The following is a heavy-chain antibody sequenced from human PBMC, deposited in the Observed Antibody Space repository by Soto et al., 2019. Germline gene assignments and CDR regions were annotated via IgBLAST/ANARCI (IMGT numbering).Heavy chain of an antibody. CDR3: AMDPNGDYFGAFDF. J-gene: IGHJ3*01. CDR2: ITGNGGLT. CDR1: GFTFGNYA. Sequence: EVQLLESGGDLVQPGGSLRVSCAGSGFTFGNYAMTWVRQAPGKGLEWVSSITGNGGLTDYADSVKGRFTVSRDNSKNMLFLLMYSLRADDTAIYFCAMDPNGDYFGAFDFWGQGTLVTVSS. D-gene: IGHD4-17*01. V-gene: IGHV3-23*01.